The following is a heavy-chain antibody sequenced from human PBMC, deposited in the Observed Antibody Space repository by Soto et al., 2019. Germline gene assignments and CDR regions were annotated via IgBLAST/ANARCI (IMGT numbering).Heavy chain of an antibody. CDR3: GVAWGPTGAVVDY. J-gene: IGHJ4*02. CDR1: GFSFSNYW. D-gene: IGHD1-26*01. Sequence: GGSLRLSCAASGFSFSNYWMHWVREAPGKGLVWVSRINRDGSSTTYADSVKGRFTISRDNAKNTLYLQMISLGAEDTAVYYCGVAWGPTGAVVDYWGQGIPVTVSS. CDR2: INRDGSST. V-gene: IGHV3-74*01.